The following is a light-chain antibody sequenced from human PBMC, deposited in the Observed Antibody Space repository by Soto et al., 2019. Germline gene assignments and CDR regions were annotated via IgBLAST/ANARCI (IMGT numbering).Light chain of an antibody. Sequence: QSVLTQPPSVSAAPGQKVTISCSGSSSNIGNNYVSWYQQLPGTAPKLLIYDNNKRPSGIPDRFSGSKSGTTATLGITGLPSGDEADYYCGPWAGSRSAVVFGGGTKVTVL. CDR1: SSNIGNNY. CDR2: DNN. CDR3: GPWAGSRSAVV. V-gene: IGLV1-51*01. J-gene: IGLJ2*01.